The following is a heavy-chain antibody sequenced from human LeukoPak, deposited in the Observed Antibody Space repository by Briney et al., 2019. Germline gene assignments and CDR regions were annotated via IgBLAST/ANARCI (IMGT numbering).Heavy chain of an antibody. J-gene: IGHJ4*02. V-gene: IGHV4-39*01. D-gene: IGHD2-2*01. Sequence: SETLSLTCTVSGGSISSSSYYWGWIRQPPGKGLEWIGSINYSGNTYYNSSLKSRVTISVDTSRNQFSLKLSSVTAADTALYYCARIDTVVLPSTMFDYWGQGTLVTVSS. CDR2: INYSGNT. CDR3: ARIDTVVLPSTMFDY. CDR1: GGSISSSSYY.